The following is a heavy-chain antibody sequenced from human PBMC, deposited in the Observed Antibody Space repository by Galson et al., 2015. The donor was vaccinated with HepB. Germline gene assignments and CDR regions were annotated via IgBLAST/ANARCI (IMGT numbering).Heavy chain of an antibody. D-gene: IGHD6-19*01. CDR1: GFTFSSFA. J-gene: IGHJ3*02. CDR3: AEARGQWAPFDI. Sequence: SLRLSCAVSGFTFSSFAMSWVRQAPGKGLEWVSSISASAGSTYYADSVKGGFTVSRDNSKNTLYLQMNSLRAEDTAIYYCAEARGQWAPFDIWGQGTRVTVSS. CDR2: ISASAGST. V-gene: IGHV3-23*01.